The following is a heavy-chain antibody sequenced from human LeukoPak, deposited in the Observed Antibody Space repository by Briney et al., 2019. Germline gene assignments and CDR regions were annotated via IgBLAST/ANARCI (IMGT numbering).Heavy chain of an antibody. Sequence: GAPVKVSCKASGYTFTSYGISWVRQAPGQGLEWMGWISAYNGNTNYAQKLQGRVTMTTDTSTSTAYMELRSLRSDDTAVYYCARERGIAAAGTLDYWGQGTLVTVSS. D-gene: IGHD6-13*01. V-gene: IGHV1-18*01. CDR3: ARERGIAAAGTLDY. J-gene: IGHJ4*02. CDR1: GYTFTSYG. CDR2: ISAYNGNT.